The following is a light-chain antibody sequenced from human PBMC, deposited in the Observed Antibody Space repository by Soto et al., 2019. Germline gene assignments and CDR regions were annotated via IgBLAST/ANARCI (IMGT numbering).Light chain of an antibody. CDR2: GAS. CDR3: PHCATPPLT. V-gene: IGKV3-20*01. J-gene: IGKJ1*01. CDR1: HSVPSTY. Sequence: EIVLTQSPGSLSSSPGERATLSCRASHSVPSTYLAWYQQKPGQAPRVLIYGASSRATGFPDRFSASGPGTAITLTTSRLEPEDFALHFCPHCATPPLTFGHGSQVE.